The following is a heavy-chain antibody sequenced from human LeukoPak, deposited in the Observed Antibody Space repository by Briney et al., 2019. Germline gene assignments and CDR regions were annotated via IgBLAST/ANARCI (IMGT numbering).Heavy chain of an antibody. Sequence: ASVKVSCKASGYTFTSYDINWVRQATGQGLEWMGWMNPNSGNTGYAQKFQGRVTMTRNTSISTAYMELSSLRSEDTAVYYCARGGIHCSGGSCYHAYYYYYYMDVWGKGTTVTVSS. D-gene: IGHD2-15*01. V-gene: IGHV1-8*01. CDR2: MNPNSGNT. J-gene: IGHJ6*03. CDR3: ARGGIHCSGGSCYHAYYYYYYMDV. CDR1: GYTFTSYD.